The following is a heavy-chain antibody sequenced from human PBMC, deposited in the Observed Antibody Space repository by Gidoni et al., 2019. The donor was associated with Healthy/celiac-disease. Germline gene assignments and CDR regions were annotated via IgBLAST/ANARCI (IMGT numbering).Heavy chain of an antibody. V-gene: IGHV4-39*01. CDR2: IYYSGRT. CDR1: GGSISTSSYY. J-gene: IGHJ5*02. Sequence: QLQLQESGPGLVKPSETLSLTCTVSGGSISTSSYYWGWIRQPPGKGLEWIGSIYYSGRTYYNPSLKSRVTISVDTSKNQFSLKLSCVTAADTAVYYCARLSRSASSSSPPGFDPWGQGTLVTVSS. CDR3: ARLSRSASSSSPPGFDP. D-gene: IGHD6-6*01.